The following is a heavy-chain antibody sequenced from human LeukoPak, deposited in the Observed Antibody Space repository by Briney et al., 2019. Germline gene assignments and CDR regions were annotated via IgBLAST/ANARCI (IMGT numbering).Heavy chain of an antibody. CDR1: GGSVSSGSYY. J-gene: IGHJ3*02. D-gene: IGHD1-1*01. V-gene: IGHV4-61*01. CDR3: ARDRTGAFDI. Sequence: SETLSLTCTVSGGSVSSGSYYWSWIRQPPGKGLGWIGYIYYSGSTNYNPSLKSRVTISVDTSKNRFSLKLSSVTAADTAVYYCARDRTGAFDIWGQGTMVTVSS. CDR2: IYYSGST.